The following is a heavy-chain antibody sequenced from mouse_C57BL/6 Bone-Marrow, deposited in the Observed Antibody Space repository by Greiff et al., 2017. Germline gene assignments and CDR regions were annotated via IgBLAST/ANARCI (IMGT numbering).Heavy chain of an antibody. D-gene: IGHD1-1*01. CDR2: ISSGGSYN. CDR1: GFTFSSYG. J-gene: IGHJ4*01. V-gene: IGHV5-6*01. Sequence: VQLKESGGDLVKPGGSLKLSCAASGFTFSSYGMSWVRQTPDKRLEWVATISSGGSYNYYPDSVKGRFTISRDNAKNTLYLQMSSLKSEDTAMYYCARRGTVGYAMDYWGQGTSVTVSS. CDR3: ARRGTVGYAMDY.